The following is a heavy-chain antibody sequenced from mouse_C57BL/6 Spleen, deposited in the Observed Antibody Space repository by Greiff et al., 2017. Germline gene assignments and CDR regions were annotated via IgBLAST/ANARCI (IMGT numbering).Heavy chain of an antibody. J-gene: IGHJ3*01. Sequence: QVQLQQPGAELVRPGSSVKLSCKASGYTFTSYWMDWVKQRPGQGLEWIGNIYPSDSETHYNQKFKDKATLTVDKSSSTAYMQLSSLTSEDSAVYYCATIYYYGSSYGAYWGQGTLVTVSA. D-gene: IGHD1-1*01. CDR2: IYPSDSET. CDR3: ATIYYYGSSYGAY. CDR1: GYTFTSYW. V-gene: IGHV1-61*01.